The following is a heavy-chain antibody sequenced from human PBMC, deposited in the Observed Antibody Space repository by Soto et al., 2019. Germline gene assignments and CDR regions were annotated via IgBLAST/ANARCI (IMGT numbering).Heavy chain of an antibody. Sequence: PSETLSLTCGVSGGSLSGATYSWNWIRQPPGKGLEWIGYIFPSGTTYYNPSLKSRVTISIDVSKNQFSLKLSSVTAADTAVYYCARDLMKDYSDAPSYGMDVWGQATTVTVSS. V-gene: IGHV4-30-2*01. J-gene: IGHJ6*02. CDR2: IFPSGTT. CDR3: ARDLMKDYSDAPSYGMDV. CDR1: GGSLSGATYS. D-gene: IGHD4-17*01.